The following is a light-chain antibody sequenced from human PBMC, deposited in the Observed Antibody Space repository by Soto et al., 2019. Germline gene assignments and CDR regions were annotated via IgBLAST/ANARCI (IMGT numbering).Light chain of an antibody. J-gene: IGKJ1*01. CDR1: QSISSTY. CDR2: GAS. CDR3: QQFDGSPRT. Sequence: IVLTQSPGTLSLSPGERATLSCRASQSISSTYLAWYQQKPGQAPRLLIYGASSRATGIPDRFSGSGSGTDFTLTISRLEPEDFAVYYCQQFDGSPRTFGQGTKVDI. V-gene: IGKV3-20*01.